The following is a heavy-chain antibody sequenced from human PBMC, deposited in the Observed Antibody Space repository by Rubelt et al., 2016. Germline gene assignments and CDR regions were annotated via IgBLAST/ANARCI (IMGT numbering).Heavy chain of an antibody. CDR2: IYYSGST. CDR3: ARVLRYFDWLSPRRAYYFDY. V-gene: IGHV4-59*12. CDR1: GGSISSYY. J-gene: IGHJ4*03. Sequence: QLQLQESGPGLVKPSETLSLTCTVSGGSISSYYWSWIRQPPGKGLEWIGYIYYSGSTNYNPSLKSRVTISVDTSKNQFSLKLSSVTAADTAVYYCARVLRYFDWLSPRRAYYFDYWGQGTTVTVSS. D-gene: IGHD3-9*01.